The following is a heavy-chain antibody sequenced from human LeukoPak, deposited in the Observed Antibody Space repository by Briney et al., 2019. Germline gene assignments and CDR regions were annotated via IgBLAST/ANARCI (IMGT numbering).Heavy chain of an antibody. Sequence: PGGSLRLSCAASGFTFSSYGMHWVHQAPGKGLEWVAVISYDGSNKYYADSVKGRFTISRDNSKNTLYLQMNSLRAEDTAVYYCAKFLSGGDHFDYWGQGTLVTVSS. D-gene: IGHD3-10*01. J-gene: IGHJ4*02. CDR2: ISYDGSNK. CDR1: GFTFSSYG. V-gene: IGHV3-30*18. CDR3: AKFLSGGDHFDY.